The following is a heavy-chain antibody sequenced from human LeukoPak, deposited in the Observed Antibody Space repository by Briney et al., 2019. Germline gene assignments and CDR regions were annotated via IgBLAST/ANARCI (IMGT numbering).Heavy chain of an antibody. Sequence: ASVKVSCKASGGTFSSYAISWVRQAPGQGLEWMGWISAYNGNTNYAQKLQGRVTMTTDTSTSTAYTELRSLRSDDTAVYYCARVGGRVALIDYWGQGTLVTVSS. CDR1: GGTFSSYA. CDR3: ARVGGRVALIDY. J-gene: IGHJ4*02. V-gene: IGHV1-18*01. CDR2: ISAYNGNT. D-gene: IGHD5-12*01.